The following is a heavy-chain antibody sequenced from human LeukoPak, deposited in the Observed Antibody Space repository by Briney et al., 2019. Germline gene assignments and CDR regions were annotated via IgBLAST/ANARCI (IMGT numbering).Heavy chain of an antibody. Sequence: RASVKVSCKVSGYTLTELSMHWVRQAPGKGLEWMGGFDPEDGETIYAQKFQGRVTMTEDTSTDTAYMELSSLRSEDTAVYYCATGPLGRWELHKDAFDIWGQGTMVTVSS. D-gene: IGHD1-26*01. CDR1: GYTLTELS. CDR2: FDPEDGET. V-gene: IGHV1-24*01. J-gene: IGHJ3*02. CDR3: ATGPLGRWELHKDAFDI.